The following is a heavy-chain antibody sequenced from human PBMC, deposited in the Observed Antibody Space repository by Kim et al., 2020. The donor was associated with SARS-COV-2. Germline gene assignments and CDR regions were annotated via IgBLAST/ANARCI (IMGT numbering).Heavy chain of an antibody. D-gene: IGHD6-6*01. CDR2: NQGGSEK. J-gene: IGHJ4*02. Sequence: NQGGSEKNYVDSVTGRFTISRDNAKNSLYLQMSSLRAEDTAVYYCARGLSSSSGVWWGQGVLVTVSS. CDR3: ARGLSSSSGVW. V-gene: IGHV3-7*04.